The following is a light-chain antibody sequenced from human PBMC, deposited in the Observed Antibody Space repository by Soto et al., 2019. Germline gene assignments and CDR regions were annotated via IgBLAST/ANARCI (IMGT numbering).Light chain of an antibody. Sequence: QSALTQPASVSGSPGQSITISCTGTSSDVGSYNLVSWYQQHPGKAPKLMIYEGIKRPSGVSNRCSGSKSGNTASLTISGLQAEDEADYYCCSYAVSSTDVVFGGGTKLTVL. CDR1: SSDVGSYNL. J-gene: IGLJ2*01. CDR2: EGI. V-gene: IGLV2-23*01. CDR3: CSYAVSSTDVV.